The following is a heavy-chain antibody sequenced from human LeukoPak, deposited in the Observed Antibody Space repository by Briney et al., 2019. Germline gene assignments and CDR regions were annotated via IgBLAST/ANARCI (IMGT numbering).Heavy chain of an antibody. J-gene: IGHJ4*02. V-gene: IGHV3-7*01. Sequence: GGSLRLSCAASGFTFSSYWMSWVRQAPGKGLEWVANINQDGGEKFYVDSVKGRFTISRDNAKNSLYLQMNSLRAEDTAMYYCARDIVVVPATFDYWGQGTLVSVSS. CDR1: GFTFSSYW. D-gene: IGHD2-2*01. CDR3: ARDIVVVPATFDY. CDR2: INQDGGEK.